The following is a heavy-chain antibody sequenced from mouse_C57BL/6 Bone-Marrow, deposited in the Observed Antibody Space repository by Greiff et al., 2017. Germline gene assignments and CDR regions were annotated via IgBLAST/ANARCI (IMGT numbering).Heavy chain of an antibody. D-gene: IGHD1-1*01. CDR3: ARLEFDGSSGDWYFDV. J-gene: IGHJ1*03. CDR1: GYTFTSYD. Sequence: QVQLQQSGPELVKPGASVKLSCKASGYTFTSYDINWVKQRPGQGLEWIGWLYPRDGSTKYNEKFQGKATLTVDPSSSTAYMELHSLTSEDSAGYFCARLEFDGSSGDWYFDVWGTGTTVTVSS. CDR2: LYPRDGST. V-gene: IGHV1-85*01.